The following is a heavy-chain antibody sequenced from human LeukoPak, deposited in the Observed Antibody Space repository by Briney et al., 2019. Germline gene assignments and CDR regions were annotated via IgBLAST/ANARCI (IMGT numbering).Heavy chain of an antibody. CDR3: ARFGSGWEIDY. CDR2: IYSGGNT. D-gene: IGHD6-19*01. CDR1: GFTFSSYA. V-gene: IGHV3-53*04. J-gene: IGHJ4*02. Sequence: PGGSLRLSCAASGFTFSSYAMSWVRQAPGKGLEWVSVIYSGGNTYYADSVKGRFTISRHTSKNTLYLQMSSLRAEDTAVYYCARFGSGWEIDYWGQGTLVTVSS.